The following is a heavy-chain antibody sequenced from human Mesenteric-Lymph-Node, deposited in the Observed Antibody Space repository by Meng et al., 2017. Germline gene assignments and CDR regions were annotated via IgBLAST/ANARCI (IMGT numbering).Heavy chain of an antibody. D-gene: IGHD6-13*01. Sequence: GESLKISCAASGFTFDDYGMSWVRQVPGKGLEWVSRINWNGGRTAYTDSVKGRFTISRDNSKNTLYLQMNSLRAEDTAVYYCARDYSSSSTGYFDYWGQGTLVTVSS. CDR1: GFTFDDYG. CDR3: ARDYSSSSTGYFDY. J-gene: IGHJ4*02. CDR2: INWNGGRT. V-gene: IGHV3-20*04.